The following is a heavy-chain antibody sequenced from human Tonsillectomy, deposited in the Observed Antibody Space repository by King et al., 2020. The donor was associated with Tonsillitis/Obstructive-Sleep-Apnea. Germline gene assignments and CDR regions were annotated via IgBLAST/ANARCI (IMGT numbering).Heavy chain of an antibody. V-gene: IGHV5-51*01. CDR3: ARHGTAMVGYYYYMDV. CDR2: IYPGDSDT. CDR1: GYSFTSYW. J-gene: IGHJ6*03. Sequence: EVQLVESGAEVKKPGESLKISCKGSGYSFTSYWIGWVRQMPGKDLEWMGIIYPGDSDTRYSPSFQGQVTIPADKSISTAYLQWSSLKASDTAMYYCARHGTAMVGYYYYMDVWGKGTTVTVSS. D-gene: IGHD5-18*01.